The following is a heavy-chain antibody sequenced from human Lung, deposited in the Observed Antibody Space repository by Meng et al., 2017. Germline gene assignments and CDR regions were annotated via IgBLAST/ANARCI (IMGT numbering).Heavy chain of an antibody. D-gene: IGHD4-11*01. V-gene: IGHV4-34*01. J-gene: IGHJ4*02. CDR3: ARGPTTMAHDFDY. CDR2: INHSGST. CDR1: GGSFSDYY. Sequence: QVEVQPGGAGLLKPSETLSLTCVVSGGSFSDYYWSWIRQPPGKGLEWIGEINHSGSTNYNPSLESRATISVDTSQNNLSLKLSSVTAADSAVYYCARGPTTMAHDFDYWGQGTLVTVSS.